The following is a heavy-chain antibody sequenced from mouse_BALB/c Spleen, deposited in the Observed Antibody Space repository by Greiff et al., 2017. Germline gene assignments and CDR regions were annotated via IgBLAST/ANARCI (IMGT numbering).Heavy chain of an antibody. CDR1: GYTFTSYD. CDR2: IILGDGST. J-gene: IGHJ3*01. V-gene: IGHV1-85*01. Sequence: QVQLKESGAELVRPGASVKLSCKASGYTFTSYDINWVRQRPEQGLEWIGWIILGDGSTKYIEKFKGKATLTTDKSSSTAYMQLSRLTSEDSDVYVCERDTSRFAYWGQGTPVTVSA. CDR3: ERDTSRFAY.